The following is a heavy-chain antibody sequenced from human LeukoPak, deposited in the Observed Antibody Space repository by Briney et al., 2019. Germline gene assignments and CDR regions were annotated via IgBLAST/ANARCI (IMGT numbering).Heavy chain of an antibody. Sequence: ATVRVSCKASGYPFTSYDINWVRQATGQGLEWMGWMNPNSGNTGYAQNFQGRVTMTRNTSISTAYMELSSLRSEDTALYYCARAAWVSTSSKYYFDNWGQGTLVTVSS. V-gene: IGHV1-8*01. CDR1: GYPFTSYD. D-gene: IGHD2-21*01. J-gene: IGHJ4*02. CDR2: MNPNSGNT. CDR3: ARAAWVSTSSKYYFDN.